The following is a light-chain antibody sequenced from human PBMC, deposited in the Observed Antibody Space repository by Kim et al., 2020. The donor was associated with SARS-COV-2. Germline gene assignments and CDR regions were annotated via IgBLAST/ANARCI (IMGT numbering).Light chain of an antibody. CDR1: QSVSSSF. V-gene: IGKV3-20*01. CDR3: QQYGSSPYT. Sequence: LSPGERATLSCRASQSVSSSFLAWYQQKPGQAPRLLIYGASSRATGIPDRFSGSGSGTDFTLTISRLEPEDFAVYYCQQYGSSPYTFGQGTKLEI. CDR2: GAS. J-gene: IGKJ2*01.